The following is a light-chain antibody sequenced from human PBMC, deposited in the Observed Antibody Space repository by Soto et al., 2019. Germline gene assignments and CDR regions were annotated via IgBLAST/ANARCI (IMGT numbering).Light chain of an antibody. V-gene: IGKV2-30*01. CDR2: KVS. CDR3: MQGTHWPPWT. CDR1: QSLLSSDGNSY. Sequence: DVVMTQSPLSLPVTLGQPASISCRSNQSLLSSDGNSYLNWFQQRPGQSPRRLTYKVSIRDSGVQDRFSGSGSGTEFTLTISRVEAEDVGFYYCMQGTHWPPWTFGQGTKVEIK. J-gene: IGKJ1*01.